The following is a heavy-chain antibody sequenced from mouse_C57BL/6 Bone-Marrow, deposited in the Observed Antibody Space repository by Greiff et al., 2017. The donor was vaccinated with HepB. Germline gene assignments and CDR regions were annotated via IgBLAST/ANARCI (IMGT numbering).Heavy chain of an antibody. CDR1: GYTFTDYY. J-gene: IGHJ2*01. CDR3: ARDGNSYYYFDY. Sequence: EVQLVESGPVLVKPGASVKMSCKASGYTFTDYYMNWVKQSHGKSLEWIGVINPYNGGTSYNQKFKGKATLTVDKSSSTAYMELNSLTSEDSAVYYCARDGNSYYYFDYWGQGTTLTVSS. D-gene: IGHD2-1*01. V-gene: IGHV1-19*01. CDR2: INPYNGGT.